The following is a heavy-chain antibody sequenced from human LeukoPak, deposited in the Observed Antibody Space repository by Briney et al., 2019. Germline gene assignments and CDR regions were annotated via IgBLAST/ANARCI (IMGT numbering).Heavy chain of an antibody. J-gene: IGHJ4*02. V-gene: IGHV4-59*11. D-gene: IGHD5-24*01. CDR1: GGSISSHY. CDR3: ARSLGDGYNFGY. CDR2: IYYSGST. Sequence: SETLSLTCTVSGGSISSHYWSWIPQPPGKGLEWIGYIYYSGSTNYNPFLKSRVTISVDTSKNQFSLKLSSVTAADTAVYYCARSLGDGYNFGYWGQGTLVTVSS.